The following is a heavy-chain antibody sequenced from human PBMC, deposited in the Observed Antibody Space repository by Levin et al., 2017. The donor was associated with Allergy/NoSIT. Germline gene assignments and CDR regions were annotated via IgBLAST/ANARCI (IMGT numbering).Heavy chain of an antibody. J-gene: IGHJ4*02. D-gene: IGHD2-8*01. V-gene: IGHV3-7*01. CDR1: GFTFSTYW. CDR2: IKEDGSEK. CDR3: SRSMVY. Sequence: GGSLRLSCAGSGFTFSTYWMSWVRQAPGKGLEWVANIKEDGSEKYYGDSVKGRFTISRDNAENSLYLEMNSLRADDTAVYYCSRSMVYWGQGTLVTVSP.